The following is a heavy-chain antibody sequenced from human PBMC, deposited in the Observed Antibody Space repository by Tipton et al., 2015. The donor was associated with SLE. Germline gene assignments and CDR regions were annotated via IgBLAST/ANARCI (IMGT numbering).Heavy chain of an antibody. CDR3: ATLLRFLEWLPRGYFDY. CDR2: IYYTGIT. V-gene: IGHV4-31*03. J-gene: IGHJ4*02. CDR1: GGSISSGAYL. D-gene: IGHD3-3*01. Sequence: TLSLTCIVSGGSISSGAYLCSWIRQHPGKGLEWIGYIYYTGITYYSPSLKSRVTISIDTSKNQFSLKLSSVTAADTAVYYCATLLRFLEWLPRGYFDYWGQGTLVTVSS.